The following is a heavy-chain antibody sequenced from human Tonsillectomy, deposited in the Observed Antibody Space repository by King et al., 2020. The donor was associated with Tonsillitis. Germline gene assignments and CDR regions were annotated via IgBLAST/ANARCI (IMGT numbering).Heavy chain of an antibody. Sequence: VQLVESGGVVVQPGGSLRLSCAASGFTFDDYTMHWVRHAPGKGLEWVSLISWDGGSTYYADSVKGRFTISRDNSKNSLYLQMNSLRTEDTALYYCAKDYGSGTPGHYWGQGTLVTVSS. V-gene: IGHV3-43*01. CDR3: AKDYGSGTPGHY. CDR2: ISWDGGST. CDR1: GFTFDDYT. J-gene: IGHJ4*02. D-gene: IGHD3-10*01.